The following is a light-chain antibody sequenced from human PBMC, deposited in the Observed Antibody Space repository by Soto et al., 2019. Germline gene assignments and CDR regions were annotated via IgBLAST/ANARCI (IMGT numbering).Light chain of an antibody. J-gene: IGLJ2*01. V-gene: IGLV4-69*02. CDR2: VYSDGSH. CDR3: QTWGTGIRI. CDR1: SGHSSYT. Sequence: QPVLTQSPSASASLGASVKVTCTLSSGHSSYTIAWHQQQAGTGPRYLMKVYSDGSHTKGDGIPDRFSGSSSGAERYLTISSLQSEDEADYYCQTWGTGIRIFGGGTKVTVL.